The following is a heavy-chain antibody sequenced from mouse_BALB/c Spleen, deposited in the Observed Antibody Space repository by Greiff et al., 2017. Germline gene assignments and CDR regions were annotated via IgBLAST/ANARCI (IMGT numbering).Heavy chain of an antibody. CDR1: GFTFSNYW. D-gene: IGHD4-1*01. CDR2: IRLKSNNYAT. Sequence: EVQGVESGGGLVQPGGSMKLSCVASGFTFSNYWMNWVRQSPEKGLEWVAEIRLKSNNYATHYAESVKGRFTISRDDSKSSVYLQMNNLRAEDTGIYYCTANWDPYFDYWGQGTTLTVSS. J-gene: IGHJ2*01. CDR3: TANWDPYFDY. V-gene: IGHV6-6*02.